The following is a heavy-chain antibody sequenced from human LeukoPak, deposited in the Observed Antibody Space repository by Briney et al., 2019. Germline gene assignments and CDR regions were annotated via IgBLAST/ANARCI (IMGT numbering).Heavy chain of an antibody. CDR1: GGSFSGYY. D-gene: IGHD2-2*01. CDR3: ARGPMSRYCSSTSCYSYYYGMDV. J-gene: IGHJ6*02. CDR2: INHSGSN. Sequence: PSETLSLTCAVYGGSFSGYYWSWIRQPPGKGLEWIWEINHSGSNNYNPSFKSRVTISVDTSKNQFSLKLSSVPAADTAVYYCARGPMSRYCSSTSCYSYYYGMDVWGQGTTVTVSS. V-gene: IGHV4-34*01.